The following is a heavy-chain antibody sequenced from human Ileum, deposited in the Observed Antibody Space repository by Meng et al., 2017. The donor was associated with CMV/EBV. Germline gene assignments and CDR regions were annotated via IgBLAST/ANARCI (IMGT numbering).Heavy chain of an antibody. CDR1: VSTVSSTY. J-gene: IGHJ4*02. CDR3: AMGLFDN. CDR2: IYSDGTI. V-gene: IGHV3-66*02. Sequence: GSLRRSCAASVSTVSSTYMTWVRQAPGKGLEWVSLIYSDGTIYYADSVKGRFTISRDISKNTVYLQMNSLSADDTAVYYCAMGLFDNWGQGILVTVSS. D-gene: IGHD3-16*01.